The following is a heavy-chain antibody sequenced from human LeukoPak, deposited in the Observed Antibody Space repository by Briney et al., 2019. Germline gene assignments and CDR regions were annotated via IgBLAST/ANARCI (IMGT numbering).Heavy chain of an antibody. Sequence: PGGSLRLSCAASGFTFSSYSMNWVRQAPGKGLEWVSSISISGDTYYADSVKGRFTLSRDNSMDTLYLQMNSLRVEDTAVYYCAKELRPNDYWGQGTLVTVSS. CDR2: ISISGDT. V-gene: IGHV3-23*01. CDR3: AKELRPNDY. J-gene: IGHJ4*03. CDR1: GFTFSSYS. D-gene: IGHD2-15*01.